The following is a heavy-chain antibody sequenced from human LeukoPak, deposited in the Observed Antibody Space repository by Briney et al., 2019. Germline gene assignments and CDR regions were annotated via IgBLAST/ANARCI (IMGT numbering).Heavy chain of an antibody. D-gene: IGHD6-13*01. CDR3: AKVPHSSWYPKNWFDP. Sequence: PGGSLRLSCAASGFTFSSYAMSWVRQAPGKGLEWVSAISGSGGSTYYADSVKGRFTISRDNSKNTLYLQMNSLRAEDTAVYYCAKVPHSSWYPKNWFDPWGQGTLVTVSS. V-gene: IGHV3-23*01. CDR2: ISGSGGST. J-gene: IGHJ5*02. CDR1: GFTFSSYA.